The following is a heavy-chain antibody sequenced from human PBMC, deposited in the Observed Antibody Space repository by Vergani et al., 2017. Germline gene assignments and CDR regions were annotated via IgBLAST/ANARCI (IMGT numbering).Heavy chain of an antibody. V-gene: IGHV3-30-3*01. CDR1: GFALNRHA. CDR2: ISFDGTNE. D-gene: IGHD2-2*02. J-gene: IGHJ4*02. CDR3: VRDRGLCAGGRCYTEAWDY. Sequence: QVQLVESGGGVVQPATSLRLCCVVSGFALNRHAMYWVRQAPGKGLEWVVGISFDGTNEYYPDLVKGRFTISRDIAKNTLYLQVRSLRLEDTGVYHCVRDRGLCAGGRCYTEAWDYWGQGTPVTVSS.